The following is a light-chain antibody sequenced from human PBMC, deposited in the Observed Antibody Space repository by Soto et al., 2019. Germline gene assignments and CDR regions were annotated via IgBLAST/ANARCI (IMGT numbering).Light chain of an antibody. J-gene: IGKJ1*01. CDR2: DAS. CDR1: QSVSSY. V-gene: IGKV3-11*01. Sequence: EIVLTQSPATLSLSPGERATLSCRASQSVSSYLDWYQQKPGQAPRLLIYDASNRATGIPARFSGSGSGTDFTLTISSLEPEDFAVYYCQQRSNWPVTFGQGTEVEIK. CDR3: QQRSNWPVT.